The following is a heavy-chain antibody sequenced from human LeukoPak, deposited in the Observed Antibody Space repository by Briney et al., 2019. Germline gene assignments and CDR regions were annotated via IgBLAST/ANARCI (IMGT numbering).Heavy chain of an antibody. CDR2: IYNSGSA. CDR1: GGSVSGYY. D-gene: IGHD3/OR15-3a*01. J-gene: IGHJ4*02. CDR3: ARDRVGLAMDV. V-gene: IGHV4-59*02. Sequence: IPSETLSLTCTVSGGSVSGYYWTWIRQPPGKGLEWIGFIYNSGSANYNPSLKSRLIISLDTSKNQFSLKLTSVIAADTAVYYCARDRVGLAMDVWGQGTLVTVSS.